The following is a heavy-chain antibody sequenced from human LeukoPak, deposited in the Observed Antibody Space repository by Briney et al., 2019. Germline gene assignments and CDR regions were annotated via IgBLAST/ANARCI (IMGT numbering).Heavy chain of an antibody. CDR1: GFTFTNYA. V-gene: IGHV3-30-3*01. CDR2: ISYDGTNK. Sequence: PGGSLRLSCAASGFTFTNYALHCVRQAPGKGLEWVAVISYDGTNKYYADSVKGRFTISRDNSKNTLSLQMNSLRAEDTALYYCARGFVLGAAKNYFDCWGQGALVTVSS. CDR3: ARGFVLGAAKNYFDC. J-gene: IGHJ4*02. D-gene: IGHD2-21*02.